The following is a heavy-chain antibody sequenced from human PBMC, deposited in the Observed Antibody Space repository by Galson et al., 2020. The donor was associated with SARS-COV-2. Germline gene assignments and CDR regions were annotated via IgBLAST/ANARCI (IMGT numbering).Heavy chain of an antibody. J-gene: IGHJ6*02. V-gene: IGHV1-2*02. Sequence: ASVKVSCKASGYTFTGYYMHCVRQAPGQGLEWMGWINPNSGGTNYAQKFQGRVTMTRDTSISTAYMELSSVRSDDTAVYYCAGVGAGAGRYYYGMDVGGQGTTVTVSS. CDR3: AGVGAGAGRYYYGMDV. CDR2: INPNSGGT. D-gene: IGHD6-19*01. CDR1: GYTFTGYY.